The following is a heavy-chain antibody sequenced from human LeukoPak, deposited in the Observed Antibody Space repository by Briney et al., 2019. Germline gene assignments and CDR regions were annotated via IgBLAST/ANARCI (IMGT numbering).Heavy chain of an antibody. CDR3: ARQGGRNYYYYMDV. CDR2: INPNSGGT. V-gene: IGHV1-2*02. Sequence: GASVKVSCKASGYTFTGYYMHWVRQAPGQGLEWMGWINPNSGGTNYAQKFQGRVTMTRDTSISTAYMELSRLRSDDTAVYYCARQGGRNYYYYMDVWGKGTTVTVSS. CDR1: GYTFTGYY. J-gene: IGHJ6*03.